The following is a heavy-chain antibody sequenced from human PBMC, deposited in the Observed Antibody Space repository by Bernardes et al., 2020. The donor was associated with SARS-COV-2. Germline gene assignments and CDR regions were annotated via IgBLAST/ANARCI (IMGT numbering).Heavy chain of an antibody. CDR2: SSSSSPTT. CDR3: AAGFQWLAY. Sequence: VGSLRLSCAASGFPFSSYSMNWVRQAPGKGLEWVSYSSSSSPTTYYADSVKGRFTISRDNAKNSVYLQMNSLRAEDTAVYYCAAGFQWLAYWGLGTLVAVSS. CDR1: GFPFSSYS. J-gene: IGHJ4*02. V-gene: IGHV3-48*01. D-gene: IGHD6-19*01.